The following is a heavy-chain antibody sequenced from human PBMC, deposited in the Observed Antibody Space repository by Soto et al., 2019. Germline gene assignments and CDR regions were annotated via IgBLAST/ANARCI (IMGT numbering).Heavy chain of an antibody. V-gene: IGHV1-69*01. D-gene: IGHD3-22*01. CDR2: IIPIFGTA. J-gene: IGHJ5*02. CDR1: GGTFSSYA. Sequence: QVQLVQSGAEVKKPGSSVKVSCKASGGTFSSYAISWVRQAPGQGLEGMGGIIPIFGTANYAQKFQGRVTITADESTSTAYMELSSLRSEDTAVYYCARGGKNYYDSSGYYYWFDPWGQGTLVTVSS. CDR3: ARGGKNYYDSSGYYYWFDP.